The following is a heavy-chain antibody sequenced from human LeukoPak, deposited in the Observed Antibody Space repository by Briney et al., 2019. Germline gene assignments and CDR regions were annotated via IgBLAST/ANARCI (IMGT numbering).Heavy chain of an antibody. CDR1: GFTFDVYV. CDR3: AKDMYSGDYGLRFDS. V-gene: IGHV3-43*02. D-gene: IGHD4-17*01. Sequence: GGSLRLSCAASGFTFDVYVMHWVRQAPGKGLEWVSLISGGGDSRYYADSMKGRFTISRDNSKNSLYLHMNNLRTEDTAFYYCAKDMYSGDYGLRFDSWGQGILVMVSS. CDR2: ISGGGDSR. J-gene: IGHJ5*01.